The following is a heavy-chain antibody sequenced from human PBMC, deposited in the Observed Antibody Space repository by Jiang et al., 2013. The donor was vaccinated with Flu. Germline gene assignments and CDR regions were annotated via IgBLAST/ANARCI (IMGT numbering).Heavy chain of an antibody. CDR3: AREVGRGYCSGGSCYGHNWFDP. Sequence: EWMEGSSLVFGTANYAQKFQGRVTITADESTSTAYMELSSLRSEDTAVYYCAREVGRGYCSGGSCYGHNWFDPWGQGTLVTVSS. D-gene: IGHD2-15*01. J-gene: IGHJ5*02. V-gene: IGHV1-69*01. CDR2: SSLVFGTA.